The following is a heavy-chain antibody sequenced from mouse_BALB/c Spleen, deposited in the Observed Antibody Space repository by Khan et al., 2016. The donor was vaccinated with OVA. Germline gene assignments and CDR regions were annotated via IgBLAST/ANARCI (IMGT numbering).Heavy chain of an antibody. CDR1: GFSLTGFG. CDR2: IWGDGST. V-gene: IGHV2-6-7*01. CDR3: ARELRLGGFAY. D-gene: IGHD1-2*01. J-gene: IGHJ3*01. Sequence: VQLQESGPGLVAPSQSLSITCTVSGFSLTGFGINWVRQPPGKGLEWLGMIWGDGSTDYNSALKSSLSIRKDNSKSQVFLKMNSLQTDDTARYYCARELRLGGFAYWGQGTLVTVSA.